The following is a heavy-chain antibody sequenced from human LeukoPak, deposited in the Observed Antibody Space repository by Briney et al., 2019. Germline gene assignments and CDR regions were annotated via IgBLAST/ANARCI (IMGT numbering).Heavy chain of an antibody. Sequence: SETLSLTCTVSGGSISSSSYYWGWIRQPPGKGLEWIGSIYYSGSTYYNPSLKSRVTISVDTSKNQFSLKLSSVTAADTAVYYCAKGIAAAGPLYYYYYMDVWGKGTTVTISS. J-gene: IGHJ6*03. CDR2: IYYSGST. V-gene: IGHV4-39*07. CDR1: GGSISSSSYY. CDR3: AKGIAAAGPLYYYYYMDV. D-gene: IGHD6-13*01.